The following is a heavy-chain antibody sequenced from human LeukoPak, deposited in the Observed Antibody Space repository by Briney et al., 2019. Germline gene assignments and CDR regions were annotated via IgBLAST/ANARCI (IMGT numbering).Heavy chain of an antibody. D-gene: IGHD6-19*01. CDR1: AFTFGDYS. CDR2: IGSSGTTR. V-gene: IGHV3-48*04. J-gene: IGHJ4*02. CDR3: ALLAVASDFDY. Sequence: GGSLRLSCAASAFTFGDYSMNWVRQAPGKGLEWVSNIGSSGTTRYYADSVKGRFSISRDNAKNSLYLQMNSLRVEDTGVYYCALLAVASDFDYWGQGALVTVSS.